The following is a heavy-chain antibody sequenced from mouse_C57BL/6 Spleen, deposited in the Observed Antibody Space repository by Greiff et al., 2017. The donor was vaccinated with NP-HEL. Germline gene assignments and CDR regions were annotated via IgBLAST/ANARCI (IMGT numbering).Heavy chain of an antibody. CDR1: GYTFTSYW. D-gene: IGHD4-1*01. CDR3: AREGTAPNYFDY. Sequence: QVQLQQPGAELVKPGASVKMSCKASGYTFTSYWITWVKQRPGQGLEWIGDIYPGSGSTNYNEKFKNKATLTVDTSSSTAYMQLSSLTSEDSAVYYCAREGTAPNYFDYWGQGTTLTVSS. CDR2: IYPGSGST. V-gene: IGHV1-55*01. J-gene: IGHJ2*01.